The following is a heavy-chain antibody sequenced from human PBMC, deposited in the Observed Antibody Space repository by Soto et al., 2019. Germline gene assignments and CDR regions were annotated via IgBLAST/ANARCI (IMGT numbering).Heavy chain of an antibody. CDR3: AKDVGTNWQNWFDS. D-gene: IGHD1-1*01. Sequence: EVQLLESGGGLVQPGGSLRLSCAASGFSFSSFAMSWVRQAPGKGLEWVSAISGSRGSTYYADSVKGRFTVSRDDSKNTLYLQMNSLRDEDTALYYCAKDVGTNWQNWFDSWGQGTLVTVSS. V-gene: IGHV3-23*01. CDR1: GFSFSSFA. CDR2: ISGSRGST. J-gene: IGHJ5*01.